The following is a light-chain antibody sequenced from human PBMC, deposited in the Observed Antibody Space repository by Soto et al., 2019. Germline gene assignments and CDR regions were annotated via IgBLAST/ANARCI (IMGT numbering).Light chain of an antibody. J-gene: IGKJ3*01. CDR2: AAS. CDR3: QQRSKLFT. CDR1: QSVSSY. Sequence: EIVLTQSPATLSLSPGESATLSCRASQSVSSYLAWYQQKPGQAPRLLIYAASNRATGVPARFSGSGFGTDFTLTISSLEPEDFAVYYCQQRSKLFTFGPGTKVDIK. V-gene: IGKV3-11*01.